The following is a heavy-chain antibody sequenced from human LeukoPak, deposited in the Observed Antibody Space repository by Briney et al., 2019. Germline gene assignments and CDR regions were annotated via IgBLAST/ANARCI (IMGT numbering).Heavy chain of an antibody. CDR1: GYTFTSYD. D-gene: IGHD5-18*01. V-gene: IGHV1-8*01. J-gene: IGHJ4*02. Sequence: ASVKVSCKASGYTFTSYDINWVRQATGQGLEWMGWMNPNSGNTGYAQKFQGRVTMTRNTSISTAYMELSSLRSEGTAVYYCARARVDTAMAEDFDYWGQGTLVTVSS. CDR2: MNPNSGNT. CDR3: ARARVDTAMAEDFDY.